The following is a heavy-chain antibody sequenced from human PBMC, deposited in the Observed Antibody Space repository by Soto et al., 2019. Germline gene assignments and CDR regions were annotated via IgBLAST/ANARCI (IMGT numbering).Heavy chain of an antibody. V-gene: IGHV3-23*01. CDR3: AKARGIAAAGGAYYFDY. Sequence: EVQLLESGGGLVQPGGSLRLSCAASGFTFSSYAMSWVRQAPGKGLEWVSAISGSGGITYYADSVKGRFTISRDKSKNTLYLQMNSLRAEDTAVYYCAKARGIAAAGGAYYFDYWGQGTLVTVSS. CDR1: GFTFSSYA. CDR2: ISGSGGIT. D-gene: IGHD6-13*01. J-gene: IGHJ4*02.